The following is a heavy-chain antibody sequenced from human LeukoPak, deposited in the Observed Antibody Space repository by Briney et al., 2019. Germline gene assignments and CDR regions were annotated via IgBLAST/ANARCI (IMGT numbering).Heavy chain of an antibody. D-gene: IGHD3-22*01. V-gene: IGHV4-34*01. CDR1: GFTFSNYD. J-gene: IGHJ4*02. CDR3: ARQPPSGYYVDY. CDR2: INHSGST. Sequence: PGGSLRLSCEASGFTFSNYDMNWIRQPPGKGLEWIGEINHSGSTNYNPSLKSRVTISVDTSKNQFSLKLSSVTAADTAVYYCARQPPSGYYVDYWGQGTLVTVSS.